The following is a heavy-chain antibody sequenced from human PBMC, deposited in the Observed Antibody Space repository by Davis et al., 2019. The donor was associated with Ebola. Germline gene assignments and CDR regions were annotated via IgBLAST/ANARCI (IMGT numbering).Heavy chain of an antibody. V-gene: IGHV3-74*01. D-gene: IGHD3-10*01. CDR2: INSDGSST. J-gene: IGHJ3*02. Sequence: GESLKISCAASGFTFSSYWMHWVRQAPGKGLVWVSRINSDGSSTSYADSVKGRFTISRDNAKNTLYLQMNSLRAEDTAVYYCAGTPGYAFDIWGQGTMVTVSS. CDR3: AGTPGYAFDI. CDR1: GFTFSSYW.